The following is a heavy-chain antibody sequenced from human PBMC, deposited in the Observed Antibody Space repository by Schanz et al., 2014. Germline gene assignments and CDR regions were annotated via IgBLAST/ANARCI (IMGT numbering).Heavy chain of an antibody. D-gene: IGHD1-26*01. CDR2: ISGSGGST. CDR3: ARNRGSGGQNWYFDL. J-gene: IGHJ2*01. V-gene: IGHV3-21*04. CDR1: GFTFSSYW. Sequence: VQLVESGGGVVQPGRSLRLSCAASGFTFSSYWMHWVRQVPGKGLVWVSAISGSGGSTYYADSVKGRFTISRDNTKNSLFLQLNSLRADDTAVYYCARNRGSGGQNWYFDLWGRGTLVTVSS.